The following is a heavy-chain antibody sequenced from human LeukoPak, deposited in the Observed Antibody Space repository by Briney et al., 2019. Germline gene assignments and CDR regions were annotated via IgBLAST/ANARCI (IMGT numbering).Heavy chain of an antibody. Sequence: ASVKVSCKASGYTFTNYDVNWVRQATGQGLEWMGWMNPTSGKAGFAQRFQGRVSMTRNISISTAYMELSSLRSEDTAVYYCANVHYDSSGLLRSTGYYMDIWGKGTTVTVSS. CDR3: ANVHYDSSGLLRSTGYYMDI. CDR1: GYTFTNYD. D-gene: IGHD3-22*01. J-gene: IGHJ6*03. V-gene: IGHV1-8*01. CDR2: MNPTSGKA.